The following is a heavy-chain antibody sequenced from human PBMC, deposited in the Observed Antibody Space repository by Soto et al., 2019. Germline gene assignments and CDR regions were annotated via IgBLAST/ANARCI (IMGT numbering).Heavy chain of an antibody. V-gene: IGHV1-46*01. CDR3: ARAPFSSSSFFFDY. J-gene: IGHJ4*02. D-gene: IGHD6-6*01. Sequence: QVQVVQSGSEVKKPGASVKVSCKASGYTFTAYFMHWVRQAPGQGLEWIGIINPRGGNTNYAQKFQGRVAMTWDTSTSTVHMELSSLRSDDTAVYYCARAPFSSSSFFFDYWGQGTLVTVS. CDR1: GYTFTAYF. CDR2: INPRGGNT.